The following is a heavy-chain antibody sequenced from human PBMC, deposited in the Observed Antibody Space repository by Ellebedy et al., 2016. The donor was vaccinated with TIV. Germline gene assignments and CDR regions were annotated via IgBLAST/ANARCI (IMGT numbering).Heavy chain of an antibody. D-gene: IGHD3-10*02. Sequence: GESLKISCAASGFTFSSYSMNWVRQAPGKGLEWVSYISSSSSNTIYYADSVKGRFTISRDNAKNSLYLQMNSLRDEDTAVYYCARGLTMYYFDYWGQGTLVTVSS. J-gene: IGHJ4*02. V-gene: IGHV3-48*02. CDR3: ARGLTMYYFDY. CDR1: GFTFSSYS. CDR2: ISSSSSNTI.